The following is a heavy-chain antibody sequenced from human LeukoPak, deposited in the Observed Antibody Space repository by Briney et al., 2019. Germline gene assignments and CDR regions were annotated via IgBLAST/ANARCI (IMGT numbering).Heavy chain of an antibody. V-gene: IGHV4-4*07. Sequence: PSETLSLTCTVSGGSIRSYYWSWIRQPAGKGLEWIGRIYTGGGTNYNPSLKSRATMSVDTSKNQFSPRLRSVTAADTAVYYCARGGGYGDYRFDYWGQGTLVTVSS. CDR2: IYTGGGT. J-gene: IGHJ4*02. CDR1: GGSIRSYY. CDR3: ARGGGYGDYRFDY. D-gene: IGHD4-17*01.